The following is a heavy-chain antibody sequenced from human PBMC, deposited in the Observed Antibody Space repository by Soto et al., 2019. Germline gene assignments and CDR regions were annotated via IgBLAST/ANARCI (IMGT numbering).Heavy chain of an antibody. CDR2: INSDGALP. CDR3: ARDHAPRNYDILTGPSF. D-gene: IGHD3-9*01. Sequence: GSLRLSCAASGFTFSSYCISWVRQAPGKGLVWLSRINSDGALPDYADSVKGRFTMSRDNPKNSLYLQMISLRAEDTVVYYCARDHAPRNYDILTGPSFWGQGALVTVSS. V-gene: IGHV3-74*01. J-gene: IGHJ4*02. CDR1: GFTFSSYC.